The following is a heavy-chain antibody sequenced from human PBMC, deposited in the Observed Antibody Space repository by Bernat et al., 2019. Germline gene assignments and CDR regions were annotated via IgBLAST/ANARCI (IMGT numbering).Heavy chain of an antibody. V-gene: IGHV3-21*05. CDR1: GFTFSSYS. D-gene: IGHD5-24*01. Sequence: EVQLVESGGGLVKPGGSLRLSCAASGFTFSSYSMNWVRQAPGKGLEWVSYISSSSSYIYYADSVKGRFTMSRDNAKNSLYLQMSSLRAEDTAVYYCARDPNYAALDIWGQGTMVTVSS. J-gene: IGHJ3*02. CDR3: ARDPNYAALDI. CDR2: ISSSSSYI.